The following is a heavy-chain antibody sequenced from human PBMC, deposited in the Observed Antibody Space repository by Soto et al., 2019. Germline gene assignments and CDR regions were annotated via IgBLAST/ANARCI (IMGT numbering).Heavy chain of an antibody. Sequence: SVKVSCKASGGTFSSYAISWVRQAPGQGLEWMGGIIPIFGTANYAQKFQGRVTITADESTSTAYMELSSLRSEDTAVYYCARDVIVVVPAAMNTDYYGMDVWGQGTTVTVSS. CDR3: ARDVIVVVPAAMNTDYYGMDV. J-gene: IGHJ6*02. CDR2: IIPIFGTA. CDR1: GGTFSSYA. V-gene: IGHV1-69*13. D-gene: IGHD2-2*01.